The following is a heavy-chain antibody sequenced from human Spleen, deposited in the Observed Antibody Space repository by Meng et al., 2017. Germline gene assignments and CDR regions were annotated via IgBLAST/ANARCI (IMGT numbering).Heavy chain of an antibody. V-gene: IGHV1-2*06. D-gene: IGHD6-25*01. CDR1: GYNFPDYY. CDR3: ARDEDISAAGKLFGDY. J-gene: IGHJ4*02. CDR2: INPKSGDT. Sequence: SVNVSCKPSGYNFPDYYIHWVRRAPGQGLEWMGRINPKSGDTHYAQKFQARVTMTGDTSISTAYMELSGLRSDDTAMYYCARDEDISAAGKLFGDYWGQGTLVTVSS.